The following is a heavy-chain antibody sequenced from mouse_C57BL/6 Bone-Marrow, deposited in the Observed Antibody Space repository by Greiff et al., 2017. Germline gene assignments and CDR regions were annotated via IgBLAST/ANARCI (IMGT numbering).Heavy chain of an antibody. Sequence: QVHVKQPGAELVMPGASVKLSCKASGYTFTSYWMHWVKQRPGQGLEWIGEIDPPDSYTNYNQKFKGKSTLTVDKSSSTAYMQLSSLTSEDSAVYYCARKICYDYEGLAYWGQGTLVTVSA. D-gene: IGHD2-4*01. V-gene: IGHV1-69*01. CDR1: GYTFTSYW. J-gene: IGHJ3*01. CDR2: IDPPDSYT. CDR3: ARKICYDYEGLAY.